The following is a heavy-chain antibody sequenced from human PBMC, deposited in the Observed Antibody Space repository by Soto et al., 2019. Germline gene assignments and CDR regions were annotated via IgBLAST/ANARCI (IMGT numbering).Heavy chain of an antibody. V-gene: IGHV1-69*12. CDR2: IIPIFGTA. Sequence: QVQLVQSGAEVKKPGSSVKVSCKSSGGTFSTYAISWVRQAPGQGLEWMGGIIPIFGTANYAQKFQGRVTITADESTTTGYKELISLRSEDTAGYYCARDEMVVAAGSRTWHYYYGMDVWGQGTTVTGSS. D-gene: IGHD2-15*01. J-gene: IGHJ6*02. CDR1: GGTFSTYA. CDR3: ARDEMVVAAGSRTWHYYYGMDV.